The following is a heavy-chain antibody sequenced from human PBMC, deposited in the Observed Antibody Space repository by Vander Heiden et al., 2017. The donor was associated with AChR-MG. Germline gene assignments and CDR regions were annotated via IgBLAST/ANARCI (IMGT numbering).Heavy chain of an antibody. CDR3: ARDYCSGGSCYDTFDH. D-gene: IGHD2-15*01. CDR1: GFTFKTYG. CDR2: IWYDGSYT. J-gene: IGHJ4*02. Sequence: QVQLVESGGGVVQPGRSLRLSCEASGFTFKTYGLHWVRPAPGNGLEWLAVIWYDGSYTFYADSVKGRFTISRDNSANTLYLQMNSLKVEDTAVYYCARDYCSGGSCYDTFDHWGQGTLVTVSS. V-gene: IGHV3-33*01.